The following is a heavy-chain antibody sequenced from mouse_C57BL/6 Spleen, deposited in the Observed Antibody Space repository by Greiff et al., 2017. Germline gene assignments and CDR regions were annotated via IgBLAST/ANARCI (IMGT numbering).Heavy chain of an antibody. V-gene: IGHV5-4*01. CDR1: GFTFSSYA. D-gene: IGHD2-4*01. Sequence: EVMFVESGGGLVKPGGSLKLSCAASGFTFSSYAMSWVRQTPEKRLEWVATISDGGSYTYYPDNVKGRFTISRDNAKNNLYLQMSHLKSEDTAMYYCAREGDDSLAYWGQGTLVTVSA. CDR2: ISDGGSYT. J-gene: IGHJ3*01. CDR3: AREGDDSLAY.